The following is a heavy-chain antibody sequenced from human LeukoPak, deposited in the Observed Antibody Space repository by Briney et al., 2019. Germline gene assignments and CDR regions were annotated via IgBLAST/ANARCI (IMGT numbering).Heavy chain of an antibody. Sequence: GGSLRPSCAASGFSFSSYTMSWVRQAPGKGLEWVSFISRTSSDIYHADSVKGRFTISRDNAKNSLYLQMNSLRAEDTAVYYCARDLPAAVDWGQGTLVTASS. J-gene: IGHJ4*02. V-gene: IGHV3-21*01. D-gene: IGHD2-2*01. CDR2: ISRTSSDI. CDR1: GFSFSSYT. CDR3: ARDLPAAVD.